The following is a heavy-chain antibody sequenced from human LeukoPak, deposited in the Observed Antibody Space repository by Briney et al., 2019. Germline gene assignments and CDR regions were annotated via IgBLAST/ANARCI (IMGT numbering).Heavy chain of an antibody. Sequence: SETLSLTCTVSGGSISSYYWSWTRQPPGKGLEWIGYIYYSGSTNYNPSLKSRVTISVDTSKNQFSLKLSSVTAADTAVYYCARDRGSYLFDYWGQGTLVTVSS. D-gene: IGHD1-26*01. CDR2: IYYSGST. J-gene: IGHJ4*02. CDR1: GGSISSYY. CDR3: ARDRGSYLFDY. V-gene: IGHV4-59*01.